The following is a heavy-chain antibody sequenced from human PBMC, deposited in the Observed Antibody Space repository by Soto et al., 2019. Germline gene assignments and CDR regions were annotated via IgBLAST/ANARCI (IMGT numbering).Heavy chain of an antibody. CDR1: GYTFTSYY. CDR3: AAGGVTTKKRDWFDP. CDR2: INPSGGNT. V-gene: IGHV1-46*01. J-gene: IGHJ5*02. D-gene: IGHD4-17*01. Sequence: QVQLVQSGAEVKKPGASVKVSCKASGYTFTSYYMHWVRQAPGQGLEWMGIINPSGGNTSYAQKFQGSVTMPRDTSTSTVYMELSSLRSEDTAVYYCAAGGVTTKKRDWFDPWGQGTLVTVSS.